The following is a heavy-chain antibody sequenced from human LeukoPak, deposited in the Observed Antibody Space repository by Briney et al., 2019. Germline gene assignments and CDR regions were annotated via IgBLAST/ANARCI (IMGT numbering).Heavy chain of an antibody. J-gene: IGHJ3*02. CDR2: IIPIFDTA. V-gene: IGHV1-69*01. D-gene: IGHD6-6*01. CDR1: GGTFSSYA. CDR3: ARDGGWDSSNAFDI. Sequence: GSSVKVSCKASGGTFSSYAISWVRQAPGQELEWRGGIIPIFDTANYAQKFQGRVTITADESTSTAYMELSSLRSEDTAVYYCARDGGWDSSNAFDIWGQGTMVTVSS.